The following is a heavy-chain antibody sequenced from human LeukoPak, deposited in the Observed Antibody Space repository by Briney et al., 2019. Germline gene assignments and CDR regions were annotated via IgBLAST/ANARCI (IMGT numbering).Heavy chain of an antibody. CDR2: IKQDGSEK. CDR3: ARGCSYGYYYMDV. CDR1: GFTFSSYW. D-gene: IGHD5-18*01. J-gene: IGHJ6*03. V-gene: IGHV3-7*01. Sequence: PGGSLRLSCAASGFTFSSYWMSWVRQAPGKGLEWVANIKQDGSEKYYVDSVKGRFTISRDNAKNSLYLQMNSLRAEDTAVYYCARGCSYGYYYMDVWGKGTTVTVSS.